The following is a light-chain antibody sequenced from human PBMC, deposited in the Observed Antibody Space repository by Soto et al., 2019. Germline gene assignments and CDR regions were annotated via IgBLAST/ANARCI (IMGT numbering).Light chain of an antibody. CDR3: LQYGSSPHT. Sequence: EIVLTQSPGTLSLSPGERATLSCRASQSVSSNLAWYQQKLGQAPRLLIYGASTRATDIPARFSGSGSGTEFTLTISSLQSEDFAVYYCLQYGSSPHTFGQGTRLEIK. J-gene: IGKJ5*01. V-gene: IGKV3-15*01. CDR1: QSVSSN. CDR2: GAS.